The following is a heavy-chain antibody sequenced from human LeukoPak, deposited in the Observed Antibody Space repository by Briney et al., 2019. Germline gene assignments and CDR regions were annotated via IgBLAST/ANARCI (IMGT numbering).Heavy chain of an antibody. Sequence: GASVKVSCKASGYTFTSYYMHWVRQAPGQGLEWMGIINPSGGSTSYAQKFQGRVTMTRDTSISTAYMELSRLRSDDTAVYCCARYYYDSSGYYELFDYWGQGTLVTVSS. CDR2: INPSGGST. V-gene: IGHV1-46*01. J-gene: IGHJ4*02. D-gene: IGHD3-22*01. CDR1: GYTFTSYY. CDR3: ARYYYDSSGYYELFDY.